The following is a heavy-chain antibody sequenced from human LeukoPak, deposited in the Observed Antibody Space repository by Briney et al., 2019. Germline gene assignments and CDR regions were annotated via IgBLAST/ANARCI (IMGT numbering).Heavy chain of an antibody. CDR1: GASVSSYY. V-gene: IGHV4-4*07. CDR2: IDASGST. D-gene: IGHD1-26*01. J-gene: IGHJ4*02. Sequence: SETLSLTCTVSGASVSSYYWIWIRQPAGRGLEWIGRIDASGSTNYNPSLKSRVTISVDTSKNQFSLKLSSVTAADTAVYYCARSMSGSYRGGFDYWGQGTLVTVSS. CDR3: ARSMSGSYRGGFDY.